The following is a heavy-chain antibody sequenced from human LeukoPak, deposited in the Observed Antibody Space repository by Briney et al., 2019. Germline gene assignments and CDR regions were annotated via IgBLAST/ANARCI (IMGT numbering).Heavy chain of an antibody. D-gene: IGHD6-13*01. CDR2: INVDKGNT. CDR1: GYTFTSYT. CDR3: ATHSFNSRWFAHFDI. Sequence: ASVKVSCKASGYTFTSYTMHWVRQAPGQRLEWMGWINVDKGNTKYSQKFQDRVIISWDTSASAAYMELSSLRSEDTAVCFCATHSFNSRWFAHFDIWGPGNLGTLS. J-gene: IGHJ4*01. V-gene: IGHV1-3*01.